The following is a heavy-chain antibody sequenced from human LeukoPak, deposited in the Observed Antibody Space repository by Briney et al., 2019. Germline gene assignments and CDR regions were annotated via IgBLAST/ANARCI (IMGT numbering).Heavy chain of an antibody. CDR3: ARDRVDTAPSIWYYYYYYGMDV. D-gene: IGHD5-18*01. CDR1: GFTYSSYW. CDR2: INSDGSST. V-gene: IGHV3-74*01. Sequence: GGSLRLSCAASGFTYSSYWMHWVRQGPGKGLVWVSRINSDGSSTSYADSVKGRFTISRDNAKNTLYLQMNSLRAEDTAVYYCARDRVDTAPSIWYYYYYYGMDVWGKGTTVTVSS. J-gene: IGHJ6*04.